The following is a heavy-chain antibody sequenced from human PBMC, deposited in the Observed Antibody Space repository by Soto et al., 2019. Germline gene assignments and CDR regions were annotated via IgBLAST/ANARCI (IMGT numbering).Heavy chain of an antibody. J-gene: IGHJ3*02. Sequence: GGSLTLSCAASGFTFSSYSMNWVRQAPGKGLEWVSSISSSSSYIYYADSVKGRFTISRDNAKNSLYLQMNSLRAEDTAVYYCARDSMVRGGTHGAFDIWGQGTMVTVSS. CDR3: ARDSMVRGGTHGAFDI. D-gene: IGHD3-10*01. CDR2: ISSSSSYI. V-gene: IGHV3-21*01. CDR1: GFTFSSYS.